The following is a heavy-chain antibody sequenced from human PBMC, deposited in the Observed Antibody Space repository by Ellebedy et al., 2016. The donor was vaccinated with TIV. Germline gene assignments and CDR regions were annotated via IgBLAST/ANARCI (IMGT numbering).Heavy chain of an antibody. D-gene: IGHD2-15*01. CDR2: VKTKADGGTT. V-gene: IGHV3-15*01. J-gene: IGHJ4*02. CDR1: GSPSSDAR. Sequence: GGSLRLSWPAPGSPSSDARLTGVCQPPGKGLEWVGRVKTKADGGTTDYAAPVKGRFTISRDDSKNTLYLQMNSLKTEDTAVYYCATGGGIDGWDYWGQGTLVTVSS. CDR3: ATGGGIDGWDY.